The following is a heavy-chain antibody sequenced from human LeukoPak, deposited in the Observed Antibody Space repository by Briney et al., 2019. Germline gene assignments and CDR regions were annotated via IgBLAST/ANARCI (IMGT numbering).Heavy chain of an antibody. D-gene: IGHD6-19*01. Sequence: GESLKISCQGFGYSFTTYWIGWVRQMPGKGLEWIGIIFPSDSHTRYSPSFQGQVTISADKSISTAYLQWSSLKASDAAIYYCARRRAVAGTYYFDYWGQGTLVTVSS. V-gene: IGHV5-51*01. CDR2: IFPSDSHT. J-gene: IGHJ4*02. CDR3: ARRRAVAGTYYFDY. CDR1: GYSFTTYW.